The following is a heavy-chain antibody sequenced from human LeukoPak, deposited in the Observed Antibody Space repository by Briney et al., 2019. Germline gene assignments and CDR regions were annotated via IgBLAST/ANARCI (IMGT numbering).Heavy chain of an antibody. CDR1: GYTFTSYG. D-gene: IGHD3-3*01. Sequence: ASVKVSCKASGYTFTSYGISWVRQAPGQGLEWMGWTSAYNGNTNYAQKLQGRVTMTTDTSTSTAYMELRSLRSDDTAVYYCARGSYGVVKNWFDPWGQGTLVTVSS. V-gene: IGHV1-18*01. CDR3: ARGSYGVVKNWFDP. CDR2: TSAYNGNT. J-gene: IGHJ5*02.